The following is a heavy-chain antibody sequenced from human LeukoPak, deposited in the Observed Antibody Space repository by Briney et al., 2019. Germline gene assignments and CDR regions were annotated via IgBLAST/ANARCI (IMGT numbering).Heavy chain of an antibody. Sequence: PSGTLSLTCAVSGGSISSSNWWSWVRQPPGKGLEWIGEIYHSGSTNYNPSLKSRVTISVDRSENQFSLKLSSVTAADTAVYYCARDLAYCSSTSCHLGYWGQGTLVTVSS. CDR3: ARDLAYCSSTSCHLGY. V-gene: IGHV4-4*02. CDR2: IYHSGST. D-gene: IGHD2-2*01. J-gene: IGHJ4*02. CDR1: GGSISSSNW.